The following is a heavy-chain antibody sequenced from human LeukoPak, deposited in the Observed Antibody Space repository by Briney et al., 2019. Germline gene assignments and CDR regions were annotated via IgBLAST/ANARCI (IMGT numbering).Heavy chain of an antibody. CDR1: GFTFRNYN. CDR3: ARELDGSGGFLDY. Sequence: PGGSLRLSCAASGFTFRNYNMNWVRQAPGKGLEWVSFISSSSSYIYYAESVKGRFTSSRDNAKNSLYLQMNSLRAEDTAVYYCARELDGSGGFLDYWCQGTLVTVSS. CDR2: ISSSSSYI. D-gene: IGHD3-10*01. V-gene: IGHV3-21*01. J-gene: IGHJ4*02.